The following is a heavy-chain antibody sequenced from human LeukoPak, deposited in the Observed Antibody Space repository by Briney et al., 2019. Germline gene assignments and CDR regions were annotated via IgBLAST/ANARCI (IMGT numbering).Heavy chain of an antibody. CDR2: INPKSGGT. CDR3: ARGMVRGLIISDAFDI. V-gene: IGHV1-2*02. J-gene: IGHJ3*02. D-gene: IGHD3-10*01. Sequence: ASVKVSCKASGYTFTSYAMHWVRQAPGQGLEWMGWINPKSGGTKYAQKFQGRVTMTRDTSISTAYMELSRLRSDDTALYYCARGMVRGLIISDAFDIWGQGTMVTVSS. CDR1: GYTFTSYA.